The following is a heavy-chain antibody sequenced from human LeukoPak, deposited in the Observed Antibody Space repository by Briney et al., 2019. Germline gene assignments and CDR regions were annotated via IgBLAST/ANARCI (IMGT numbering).Heavy chain of an antibody. CDR2: INHSGGT. J-gene: IGHJ4*02. D-gene: IGHD3-10*01. Sequence: SETLSLTCAVYGGSFSGYYWSWIRQPPGKGLEWIGEINHSGGTNYNPSLKSRVTISLDTSNNQFSLRLTSVTAADTAVYYCARGFSRYYGSGKPFDYWGQGTLVTVSS. V-gene: IGHV4-34*01. CDR1: GGSFSGYY. CDR3: ARGFSRYYGSGKPFDY.